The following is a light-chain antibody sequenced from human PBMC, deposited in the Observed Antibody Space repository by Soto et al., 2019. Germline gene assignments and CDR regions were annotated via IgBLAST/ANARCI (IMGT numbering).Light chain of an antibody. CDR3: QQYGSSLFT. CDR1: QSVSSSY. CDR2: GAS. Sequence: EIVLTQSPGTLSLSPGERATLSCRASQSVSSSYLAWYQQKPGQAPRLLIYGASSRATGIPDRFSGSGSGTDFTLTISRLEPEDFAVYYCQQYGSSLFTFGTGTKVYSK. J-gene: IGKJ3*01. V-gene: IGKV3-20*01.